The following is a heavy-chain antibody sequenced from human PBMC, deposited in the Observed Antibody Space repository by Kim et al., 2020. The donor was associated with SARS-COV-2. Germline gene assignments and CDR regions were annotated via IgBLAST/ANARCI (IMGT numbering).Heavy chain of an antibody. J-gene: IGHJ4*02. Sequence: SQTLSLTCDISGDSVSSNSAAWYWIRQSPSRGLEWLGRTYYRSKWYTDYALSVKGRITINPDTSKNQFSLQLNSVTPEDTAVYYCARDRQRAGTGVDYWGQGTLVTVSS. V-gene: IGHV6-1*01. CDR2: TYYRSKWYT. D-gene: IGHD6-19*01. CDR3: ARDRQRAGTGVDY. CDR1: GDSVSSNSAA.